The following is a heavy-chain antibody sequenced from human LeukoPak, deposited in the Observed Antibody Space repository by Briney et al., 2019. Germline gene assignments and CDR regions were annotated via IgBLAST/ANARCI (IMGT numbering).Heavy chain of an antibody. D-gene: IGHD2-15*01. CDR3: ASAGYCSGGSCPPYYYYGMDV. Sequence: SETLSLTCTVSGGSISSYYWSWIRQPPGKGLEWIGYIYYSGSTNYNPSLKSRVTISVDTSKNQFSLKLSSVTAADTAVYYCASAGYCSGGSCPPYYYYGMDVWGQGTTVTVSS. CDR2: IYYSGST. V-gene: IGHV4-59*08. J-gene: IGHJ6*02. CDR1: GGSISSYY.